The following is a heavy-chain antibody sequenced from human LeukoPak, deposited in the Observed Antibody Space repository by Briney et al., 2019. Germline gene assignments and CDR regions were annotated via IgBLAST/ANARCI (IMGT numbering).Heavy chain of an antibody. D-gene: IGHD3-22*01. CDR1: GDSFTNYA. Sequence: ASVKVSCKASGDSFTNYAIVWVRQAPGQGLEWMGGIVPGFHTTDYAQRFQGRLIITADESTTTAYMELSSLTSEDTAMYYCARWDAHYHEGDNWFDPWGQGTLVTVSS. J-gene: IGHJ5*02. CDR2: IVPGFHTT. CDR3: ARWDAHYHEGDNWFDP. V-gene: IGHV1-69*13.